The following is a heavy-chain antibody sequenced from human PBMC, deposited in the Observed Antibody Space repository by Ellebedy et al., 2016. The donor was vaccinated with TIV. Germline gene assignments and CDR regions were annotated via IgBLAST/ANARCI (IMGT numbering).Heavy chain of an antibody. V-gene: IGHV1-46*01. D-gene: IGHD3-9*01. CDR3: GRATPRYFDVVTGYGLVDI. J-gene: IGHJ4*02. CDR2: INPSGGPP. Sequence: AASVKVSCKASGYTFRNHYLHWVRQAPGQGLEWMGVINPSGGPPRYAQKFQGRVTLTTDTSTSAVYMELSTLNSEDTAVYYCGRATPRYFDVVTGYGLVDIWGLGTLVAVSS. CDR1: GYTFRNHY.